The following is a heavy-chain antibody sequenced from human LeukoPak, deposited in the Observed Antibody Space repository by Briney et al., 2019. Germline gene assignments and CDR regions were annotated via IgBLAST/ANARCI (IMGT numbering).Heavy chain of an antibody. V-gene: IGHV3-11*06. Sequence: GGSLRLSCAASGFTFSDYYMSWIRQAPGKGLEWVSYISSSSSYIYYADSVKGRFTISRDNAKNSLYLQMNSLRAEDTAVYYCARQAYYYYGMDVWGQGTTVTVSS. CDR1: GFTFSDYY. CDR3: ARQAYYYYGMDV. J-gene: IGHJ6*02. CDR2: ISSSSSYI.